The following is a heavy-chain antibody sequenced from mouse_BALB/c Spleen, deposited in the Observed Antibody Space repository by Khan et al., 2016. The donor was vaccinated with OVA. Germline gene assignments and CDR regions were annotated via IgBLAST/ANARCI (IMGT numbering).Heavy chain of an antibody. Sequence: EVKLEESGGGLVQPGGSMKLSCVASGFTFSNYWMNWVRQSPEKGLEWVAEIRLKADDYVTHYAESVKGRFTIARDDSKSSVYLQTNTLSAEDTCIYYCGLLLWGQGTTLTVSS. D-gene: IGHD2-3*01. CDR2: IRLKADDYVT. V-gene: IGHV6-6*02. J-gene: IGHJ2*01. CDR1: GFTFSNYW. CDR3: GLLL.